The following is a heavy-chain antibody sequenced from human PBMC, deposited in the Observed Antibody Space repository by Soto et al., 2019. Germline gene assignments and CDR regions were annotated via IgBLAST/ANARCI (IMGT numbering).Heavy chain of an antibody. D-gene: IGHD3-10*01. CDR2: INAGNGNT. J-gene: IGHJ5*02. CDR3: GRGSGLNVFDP. V-gene: IGHV1-3*01. CDR1: GYTFTSYA. Sequence: QVQLVQSGAEVKKPGASVKVSCKASGYTFTSYAMHWVRQAPGQRLGWMGWINAGNGNTKYSQKFQGRGTITRDTSASTAHMELTSLGAEDTAVYYFGRGSGLNVFDPWVEGTLVTVSS.